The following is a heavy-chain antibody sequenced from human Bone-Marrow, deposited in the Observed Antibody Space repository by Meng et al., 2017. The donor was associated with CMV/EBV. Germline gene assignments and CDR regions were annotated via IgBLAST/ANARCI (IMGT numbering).Heavy chain of an antibody. CDR3: ARGGGYYYYYGMDV. J-gene: IGHJ6*02. Sequence: GGSLRLSCAASGFTFSSNPMHWVRQAPGKGLEWVAFISFDGKDKFYANSVKGRFTISRDNSKSTLYVQMNSLRVEDTAVYYCARGGGYYYYYGMDVWGQGTTVTVSS. D-gene: IGHD3-16*01. CDR2: ISFDGKDK. V-gene: IGHV3-30*04. CDR1: GFTFSSNP.